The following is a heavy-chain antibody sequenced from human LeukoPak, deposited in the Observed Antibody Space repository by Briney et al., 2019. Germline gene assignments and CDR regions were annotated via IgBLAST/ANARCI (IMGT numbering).Heavy chain of an antibody. CDR1: GYSFSNYW. Sequence: GESLKISCKGSGYSFSNYWIGWVRQMPGKGLEWMGIIYPADSDTRYSPSFQGQVTISADKSITTAYLHWSSLQASDTAMYYCARRASAYDSSGYHFDYWGQGTLVTVSP. CDR3: ARRASAYDSSGYHFDY. CDR2: IYPADSDT. D-gene: IGHD3-22*01. V-gene: IGHV5-51*01. J-gene: IGHJ4*02.